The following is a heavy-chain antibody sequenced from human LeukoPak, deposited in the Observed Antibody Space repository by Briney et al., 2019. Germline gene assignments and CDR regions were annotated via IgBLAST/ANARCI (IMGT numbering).Heavy chain of an antibody. V-gene: IGHV3-53*01. CDR3: ARAILLTGSEYYFDS. CDR1: GFAVNDNY. CDR2: IYSGGDT. Sequence: GGSLRLSCAASGFAVNDNYMGWVRQAPGKGLDWVSLIYSGGDTYYADAVKGRFTISRDNSKNTDYLQMNSLRPDDTATYYCARAILLTGSEYYFDSWGQGTVVTVSS. J-gene: IGHJ4*02. D-gene: IGHD3-9*01.